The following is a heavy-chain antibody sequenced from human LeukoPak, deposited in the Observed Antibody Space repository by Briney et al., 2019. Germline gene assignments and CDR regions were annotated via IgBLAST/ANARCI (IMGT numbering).Heavy chain of an antibody. CDR3: ARGAYYYDSSGYPNWFDP. D-gene: IGHD3-22*01. CDR1: GGTFSRYA. Sequence: SVKVSYKASGGTFSRYAISWVRQAPGQGLEWMGKIIPIFGIANYAQKFQGRVTITADKSTSTAYMELSSLRSEDTAVYYCARGAYYYDSSGYPNWFDPWGQGTLVTVSS. CDR2: IIPIFGIA. J-gene: IGHJ5*02. V-gene: IGHV1-69*04.